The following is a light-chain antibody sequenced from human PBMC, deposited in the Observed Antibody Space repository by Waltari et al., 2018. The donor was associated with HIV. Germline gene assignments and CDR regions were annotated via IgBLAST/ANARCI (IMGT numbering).Light chain of an antibody. CDR2: DFS. CDR1: SSDVGGSNY. J-gene: IGLJ3*02. CDR3: SSYTSSSTL. Sequence: QSALTQPASVSGSPGQSITISCTGTSSDVGGSNYVSWYQHHPGKPPKLTIYDFSNRPSGVANRFSGSKSGNTASLTISGLQAEDEADYYCSSYTSSSTLFGGGTKLTVL. V-gene: IGLV2-14*03.